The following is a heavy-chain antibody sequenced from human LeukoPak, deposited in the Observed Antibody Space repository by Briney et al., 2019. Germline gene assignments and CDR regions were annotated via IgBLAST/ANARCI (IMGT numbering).Heavy chain of an antibody. J-gene: IGHJ3*02. CDR1: GFTFSSYA. D-gene: IGHD3-3*01. CDR2: ISGSGGST. CDR3: AKDGGYYDFWSGYYLSDAFDI. V-gene: IGHV3-23*01. Sequence: PGGSLRLSCAASGFTFSSYAMSWVRQAPGKGLEWVSAISGSGGSTYYADSVKGRFTISRDNSKNTPYLQMNSLRAEDTAVYYCAKDGGYYDFWSGYYLSDAFDIWGQGTMVTVSS.